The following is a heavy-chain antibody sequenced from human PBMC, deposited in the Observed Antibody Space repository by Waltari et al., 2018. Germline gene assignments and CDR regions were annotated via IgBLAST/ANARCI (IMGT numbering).Heavy chain of an antibody. Sequence: QLQLQESGPGLVKPSDTLSLTCAGSGSSISSGYYWGWIRQPPGKGLEWIGSIYHSGSTYYNPSLKSRVTISVDTSKNQFSLKLSSVTAADTAVYYCARRDYGDYPFDYWGQGTLVTVSS. CDR3: ARRDYGDYPFDY. CDR2: IYHSGST. V-gene: IGHV4-38-2*01. CDR1: GSSISSGYY. J-gene: IGHJ4*02. D-gene: IGHD4-17*01.